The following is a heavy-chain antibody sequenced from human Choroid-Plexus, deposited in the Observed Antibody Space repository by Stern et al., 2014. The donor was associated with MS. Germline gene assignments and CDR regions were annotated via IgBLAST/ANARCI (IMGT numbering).Heavy chain of an antibody. D-gene: IGHD2-21*01. Sequence: EVQLVQSGGGLKQPGESLRLSCAASGFTFSNYGMGWVRQAPGKGLEWGAASFLSGGNPFYVDSVKGRFTISRDNSEETLYLQMNSLRAEDTALYYCVRDNRVITYWGQGGLVTVSS. V-gene: IGHV3-23*04. CDR1: GFTFSNYG. J-gene: IGHJ4*02. CDR3: VRDNRVITY. CDR2: SFLSGGNP.